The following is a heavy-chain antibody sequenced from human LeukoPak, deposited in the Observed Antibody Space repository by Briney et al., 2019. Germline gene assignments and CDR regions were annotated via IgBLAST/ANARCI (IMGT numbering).Heavy chain of an antibody. V-gene: IGHV4-34*01. CDR3: ARVRLRRTFDY. CDR2: INHSGST. CDR1: GGSFSGYY. D-gene: IGHD5-12*01. J-gene: IGHJ4*02. Sequence: SETLSLTRAVYGGSFSGYYWSWIRQPPGKGLEWIGEINHSGSTNYNPSLKSRVTISVDTSKNQFSLKLSSVTAADTAVYYCARVRLRRTFDYWGQGTLVTVSS.